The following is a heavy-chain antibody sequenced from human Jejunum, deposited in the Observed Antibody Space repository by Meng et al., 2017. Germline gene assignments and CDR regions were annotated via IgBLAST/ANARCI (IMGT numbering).Heavy chain of an antibody. V-gene: IGHV1-3*04. CDR3: ARERQTSGEDY. Sequence: QVRLLQSASEMKEPGASVNVSCKAAGYLFKNYVMQWVRQAPGQRLDWIGWINTDNGDTQYSQTFQGRVTITRDTSASTTYMELSSLRSEDTAVYFCARERQTSGEDYWGQGTLVTVSS. D-gene: IGHD2-15*01. CDR1: GYLFKNYV. J-gene: IGHJ4*02. CDR2: INTDNGDT.